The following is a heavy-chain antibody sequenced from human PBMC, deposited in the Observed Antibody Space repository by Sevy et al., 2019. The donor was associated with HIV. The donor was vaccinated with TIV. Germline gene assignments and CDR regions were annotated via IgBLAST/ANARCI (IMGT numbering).Heavy chain of an antibody. V-gene: IGHV4-4*02. CDR3: ASYYGSGKNYFDP. Sequence: SETLSLTCVVSGGSISSSNWWSWVRQSPGKGLEWIAEIYHIGNTNYNPSLKSRVTISVDKSKNLFSLSLSSVTAADTAVYYCASYYGSGKNYFDPWGHGTLVTVSS. J-gene: IGHJ5*02. CDR2: IYHIGNT. CDR1: GGSISSSNW. D-gene: IGHD3-10*01.